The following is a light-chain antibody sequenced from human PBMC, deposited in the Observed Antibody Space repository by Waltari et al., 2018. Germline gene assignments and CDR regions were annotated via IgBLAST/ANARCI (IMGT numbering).Light chain of an antibody. V-gene: IGLV2-14*03. J-gene: IGLJ2*01. CDR2: DVS. CDR3: SSYISSSTLEL. CDR1: SRDVGGYNY. Sequence: QSALTQPASVSGSPGQSITISCTGTSRDVGGYNYVSWYQQHPGKAPKLMLYDVSNRPSGVSNRFSGLQAEDEADYYCSSYISSSTLELFGGGTSLTVL.